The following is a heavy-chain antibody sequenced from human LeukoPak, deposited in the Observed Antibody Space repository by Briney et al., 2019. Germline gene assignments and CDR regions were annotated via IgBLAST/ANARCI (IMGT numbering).Heavy chain of an antibody. CDR3: VGGSGSFKYHFDS. V-gene: IGHV3-23*05. D-gene: IGHD3-10*01. J-gene: IGHJ4*02. CDR2: LDNSGNNA. CDR1: GFTFSSYS. Sequence: GGSLRLSCAASGFTFSSYSMNWVRQAPGKGLDWVSSLDNSGNNAYYADSVRGRFTVSRDNSKDTHYLQMNNLRAEDTAVYYCVGGSGSFKYHFDSWGQGTLVTVSS.